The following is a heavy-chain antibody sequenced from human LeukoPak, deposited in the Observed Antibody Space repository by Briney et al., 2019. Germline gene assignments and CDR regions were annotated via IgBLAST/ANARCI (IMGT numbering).Heavy chain of an antibody. D-gene: IGHD3-10*01. CDR2: IYYSGST. CDR1: GGSISGYY. CDR3: ARLRYGSGSRRVVYWFDP. V-gene: IGHV4-59*08. J-gene: IGHJ5*02. Sequence: SETLSLTCTVSGGSISGYYWSWIRQPPGKGLEWIGYIYYSGSTNYNPSLKSRVTISVDTSKNQFSLKLSSVTAADTAVYYCARLRYGSGSRRVVYWFDPWGQGTLVTVSS.